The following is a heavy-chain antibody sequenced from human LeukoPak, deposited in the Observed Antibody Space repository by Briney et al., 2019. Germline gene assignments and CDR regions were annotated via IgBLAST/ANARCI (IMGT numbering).Heavy chain of an antibody. CDR3: ARGRTIFGVVIMGY. CDR2: MNPNSGNT. CDR1: GYTFTSYD. J-gene: IGHJ4*02. V-gene: IGHV1-8*01. D-gene: IGHD3-3*01. Sequence: ASVKVSCKASGYTFTSYDINWVRQAPGQGLEWMGWMNPNSGNTGYAQKFQGRVTMTRNTSISTAYMELSSLRSEDTAVYYCARGRTIFGVVIMGYWGQGTLVTVSS.